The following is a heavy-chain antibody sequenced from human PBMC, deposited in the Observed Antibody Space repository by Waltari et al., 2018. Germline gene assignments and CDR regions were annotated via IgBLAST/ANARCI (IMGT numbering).Heavy chain of an antibody. V-gene: IGHV4-59*01. D-gene: IGHD1-20*01. CDR1: GGSISSYY. Sequence: QVQLQESGPGLVKPSETLSLTCTVSGGSISSYYWSWIRQPPGKGLEWIGYIYYSGSTNDNPSLKSRVTISVDTSKNQFSLKLSSVTAADTAVYYCARIYNRWLMDVWGKGTTVTVSS. CDR3: ARIYNRWLMDV. J-gene: IGHJ6*03. CDR2: IYYSGST.